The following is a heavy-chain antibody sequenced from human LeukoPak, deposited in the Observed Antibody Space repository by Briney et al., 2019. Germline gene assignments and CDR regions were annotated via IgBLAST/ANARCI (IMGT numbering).Heavy chain of an antibody. CDR1: GGSISGSSYY. D-gene: IGHD6-6*01. CDR3: ARGNRSSPPYYYYYYMDV. Sequence: PSETLSLTCTVSGGSISGSSYYWGWIRQPPGKGLEWIGSIYYSGSTYYNPSLKSRVTISVDTSKNQFSLKLSSVTAADTAVYYCARGNRSSPPYYYYYYMDVWGKGTTVTVSS. V-gene: IGHV4-39*07. J-gene: IGHJ6*03. CDR2: IYYSGST.